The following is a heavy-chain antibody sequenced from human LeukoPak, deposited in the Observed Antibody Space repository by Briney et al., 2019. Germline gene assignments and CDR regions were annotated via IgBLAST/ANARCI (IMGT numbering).Heavy chain of an antibody. D-gene: IGHD1-26*01. Sequence: ASVKVSCKASGYTFTSYGINWVRQAPGQGLEWMGWISAYNGNTNYAQKLQGRVTMTTDTSTSTAYMELRSLRSDDTAVYYCARDLDQYNGRYGGFGHDFWGQGTLVTVSS. V-gene: IGHV1-18*01. CDR3: ARDLDQYNGRYGGFGHDF. CDR1: GYTFTSYG. CDR2: ISAYNGNT. J-gene: IGHJ4*02.